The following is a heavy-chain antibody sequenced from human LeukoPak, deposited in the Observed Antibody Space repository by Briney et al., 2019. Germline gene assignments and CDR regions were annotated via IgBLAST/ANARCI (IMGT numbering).Heavy chain of an antibody. CDR3: AKSKGYYYDSSGYCDY. CDR2: ISGSGGST. Sequence: GGSLTLSCAASGFTFSSYAMSWVRQAPGKGLEWVSAISGSGGSTYYADSVKGRFTISRDNSKNTLYLQMKSLRAEDTAVYYCAKSKGYYYDSSGYCDYWGQGTLSPSPQ. CDR1: GFTFSSYA. V-gene: IGHV3-23*01. J-gene: IGHJ4*02. D-gene: IGHD3-22*01.